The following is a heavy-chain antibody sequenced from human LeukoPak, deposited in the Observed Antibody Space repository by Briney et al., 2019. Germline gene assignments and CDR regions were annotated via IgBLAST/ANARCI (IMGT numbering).Heavy chain of an antibody. CDR2: IIPILGIA. J-gene: IGHJ4*02. Sequence: ASVKVSCKASGYTFTSYGISWVRQAPGQGLEWMGRIIPILGIANYAQKFQGRVTMTTDTSTSTAYMELSRLRSDDTAVYYCARGSGLRWLQLFLDYWGQGTLVTVSS. D-gene: IGHD5-24*01. CDR3: ARGSGLRWLQLFLDY. CDR1: GYTFTSYG. V-gene: IGHV1-18*01.